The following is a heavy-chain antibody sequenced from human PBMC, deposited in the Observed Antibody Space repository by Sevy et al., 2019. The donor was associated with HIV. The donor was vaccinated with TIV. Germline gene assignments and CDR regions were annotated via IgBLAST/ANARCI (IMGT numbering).Heavy chain of an antibody. CDR3: ARQGYGYGYHALLDYYYGMDV. J-gene: IGHJ6*02. CDR2: INWNGGST. Sequence: GGSLRLSCAASGFTFDDYGMSWVRQAPGKGLEWVSGINWNGGSTGYADSVKGRFTISRDNAKNSLYLQVNSMRAEDTALYYCARQGYGYGYHALLDYYYGMDVWGQGTTVTVSS. D-gene: IGHD5-18*01. CDR1: GFTFDDYG. V-gene: IGHV3-20*04.